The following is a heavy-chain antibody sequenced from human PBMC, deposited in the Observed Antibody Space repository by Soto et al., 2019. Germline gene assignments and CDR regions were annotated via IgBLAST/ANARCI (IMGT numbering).Heavy chain of an antibody. Sequence: EVQLVESGGGLIQPGGSLRLSCAASGFTFSKYWMHWVRQVPGKGPVWVSRIDFDGTTTNYADSVQGRFTISRDNVKDTLYLQMNSLRVEDAAVYYCARDYYERGDNYYLDYGMDVWGQGTAVTVSS. CDR2: IDFDGTTT. J-gene: IGHJ6*02. D-gene: IGHD3-22*01. V-gene: IGHV3-74*01. CDR1: GFTFSKYW. CDR3: ARDYYERGDNYYLDYGMDV.